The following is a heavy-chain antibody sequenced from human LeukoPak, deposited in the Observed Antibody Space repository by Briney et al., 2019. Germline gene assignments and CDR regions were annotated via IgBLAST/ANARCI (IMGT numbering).Heavy chain of an antibody. CDR1: GGSISSYY. Sequence: KASETLSLTCTVFGGSISSYYWSWIRQPPGKGLEWIGYIYYSGSTNYNPSLKSRVTISVDTSKNQFSLKLSSVTAADTAVYYCARHTPDSSGYQDVWGQGTTVTVSS. CDR2: IYYSGST. V-gene: IGHV4-59*08. J-gene: IGHJ6*02. D-gene: IGHD3-22*01. CDR3: ARHTPDSSGYQDV.